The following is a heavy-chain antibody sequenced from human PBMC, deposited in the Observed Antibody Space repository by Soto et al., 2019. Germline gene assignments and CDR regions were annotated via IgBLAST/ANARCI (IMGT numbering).Heavy chain of an antibody. V-gene: IGHV3-15*07. J-gene: IGHJ6*02. CDR1: GFTFSNAW. CDR2: IKSKTDGGTT. Sequence: PGGSLRLSCAASGFTFSNAWMNWVRQAPGKGLEWVGRIKSKTDGGTTDYAAPVKGRFTISRDDSKNTLYLQMNSLKTEDTAVYYCTTPSTVTTLFDYYYGMDVWGQGTTVTVSS. D-gene: IGHD4-17*01. CDR3: TTPSTVTTLFDYYYGMDV.